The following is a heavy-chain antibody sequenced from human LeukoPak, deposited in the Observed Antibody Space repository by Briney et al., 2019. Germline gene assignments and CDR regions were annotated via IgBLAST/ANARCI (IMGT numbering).Heavy chain of an antibody. CDR3: ARTGWGSYREAYYFDY. V-gene: IGHV4-59*07. CDR2: IYHRGCT. J-gene: IGHJ4*02. D-gene: IGHD3-16*02. Sequence: SPTLSLTCTVSGGSISSYYWSWIRHPPGKGLGWIGYIYHRGCTNYSPSLKSRVTISVATSKNQFSLKLSSVTAADTAVYYCARTGWGSYREAYYFDYWGQGTLVTVSS. CDR1: GGSISSYY.